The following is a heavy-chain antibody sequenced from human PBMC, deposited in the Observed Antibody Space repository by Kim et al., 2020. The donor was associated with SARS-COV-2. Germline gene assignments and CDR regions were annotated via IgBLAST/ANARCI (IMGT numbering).Heavy chain of an antibody. J-gene: IGHJ6*02. CDR2: IIPILGIA. V-gene: IGHV1-69*04. Sequence: SVKVSCKASGGTFSSYAISWVRQAPGQGLEWMGRIIPILGIANYAQKFQGRVTITADKSTSTAYMELSSLRSEDTAVYYCARDRGDYSNYPYYYYGMDVWGQGTTVTVSS. D-gene: IGHD4-4*01. CDR3: ARDRGDYSNYPYYYYGMDV. CDR1: GGTFSSYA.